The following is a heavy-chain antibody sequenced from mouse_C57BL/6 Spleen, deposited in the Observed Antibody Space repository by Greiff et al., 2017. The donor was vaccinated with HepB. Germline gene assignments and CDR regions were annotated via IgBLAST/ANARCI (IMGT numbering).Heavy chain of an antibody. V-gene: IGHV14-2*01. CDR3: LYYYGSSDY. CDR1: GFNFTDYY. CDR2: IDPEDGET. Sequence: EVQLQQSGAELVKPGASVKLSCTASGFNFTDYYMHWVKQRPEQGLEWIGRIDPEDGETKYAPKFQGKATRTADTSSNTAYLQLSSLTSEETAVYYWLYYYGSSDYWGQGTTLTVSS. D-gene: IGHD1-1*01. J-gene: IGHJ2*01.